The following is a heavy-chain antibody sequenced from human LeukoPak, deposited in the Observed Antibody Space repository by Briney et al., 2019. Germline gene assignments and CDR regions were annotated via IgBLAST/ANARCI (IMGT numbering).Heavy chain of an antibody. CDR2: IYNNGRT. Sequence: SETLSLTCTVSDGSISNYYWSWIRQPPGKGLEWIGYIYNNGRTNYNPSLQSRVTISVDTSKNQFSLKLSSVTAADTAFYYCTRDIRDGTQGADWYFDFWGRGTLVTVS. J-gene: IGHJ2*01. CDR1: DGSISNYY. D-gene: IGHD5-24*01. CDR3: TRDIRDGTQGADWYFDF. V-gene: IGHV4-59*01.